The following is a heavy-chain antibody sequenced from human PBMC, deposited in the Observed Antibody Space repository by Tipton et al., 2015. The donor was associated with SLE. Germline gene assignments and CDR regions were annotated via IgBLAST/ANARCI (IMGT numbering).Heavy chain of an antibody. D-gene: IGHD4-23*01. CDR2: ISWNSGSI. J-gene: IGHJ2*01. Sequence: SLRLSCAASGFTFDDYAMHWVRQAPGKGLEWVSSISWNSGSIVYADSVKGRFTISRDNAKNSRYLQMNSLRAEDTALYYCAKEVYGGNLYYYFDLWGRGTLVTVSS. CDR3: AKEVYGGNLYYYFDL. CDR1: GFTFDDYA. V-gene: IGHV3-9*01.